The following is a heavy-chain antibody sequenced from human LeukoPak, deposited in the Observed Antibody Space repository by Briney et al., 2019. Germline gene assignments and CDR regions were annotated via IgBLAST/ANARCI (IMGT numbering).Heavy chain of an antibody. CDR1: GYSISSGYY. D-gene: IGHD5/OR15-5a*01. V-gene: IGHV4-38-2*02. J-gene: IGHJ4*02. CDR3: ARDLRPLDRSEFDY. Sequence: PSETLSLTCTVSGYSISSGYYWGWIRQPPGKGLEWIGSIYHSGSTYYNPSLKSRVTISVDTSKNQFSLKLSSVTAADTAVHYCARDLRPLDRSEFDYWGQGTLVTVSS. CDR2: IYHSGST.